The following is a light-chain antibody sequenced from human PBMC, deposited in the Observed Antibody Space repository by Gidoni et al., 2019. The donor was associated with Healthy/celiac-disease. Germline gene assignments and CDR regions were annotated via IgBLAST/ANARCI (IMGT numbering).Light chain of an antibody. Sequence: DIQMTQSPSSLSASVGDRVTITCRASQSISSYLNWYQQKPGKAPKLLIYAASSLQRGVPSRFSGSGSGTDFTLTISSLQPEDFATYSCQQSYSTSWTFGQGTKVEIK. V-gene: IGKV1-39*01. CDR1: QSISSY. CDR3: QQSYSTSWT. J-gene: IGKJ1*01. CDR2: AAS.